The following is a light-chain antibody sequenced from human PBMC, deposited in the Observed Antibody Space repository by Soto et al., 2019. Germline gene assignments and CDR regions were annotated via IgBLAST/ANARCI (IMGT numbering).Light chain of an antibody. CDR2: EVN. CDR1: SSDIGYYDY. Sequence: QSALTQPASVSGSPGQSITISCTGTSSDIGYYDYVSWYQHHSGKAPKLIIYEVNSRPSGVSNRFSGSKSVNTASLTISGLQAEDEADYFCSSQSSSSAYYGFGTGTKLTVL. V-gene: IGLV2-14*01. CDR3: SSQSSSSAYYG. J-gene: IGLJ1*01.